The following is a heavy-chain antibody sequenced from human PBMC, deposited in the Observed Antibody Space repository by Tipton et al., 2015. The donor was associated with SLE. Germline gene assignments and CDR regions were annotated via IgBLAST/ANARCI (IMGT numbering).Heavy chain of an antibody. V-gene: IGHV4-4*08. Sequence: TLSLTCTVSGGSISSYYWSWIRQPPGKGLEWVGYIYTSGSTNYNPSLKSRVTISLDTSKNQFSLKLSSVTAADTAVDYCARGELYDAFDIWGQGTMVTVSS. CDR2: IYTSGST. CDR3: ARGELYDAFDI. D-gene: IGHD1-26*01. J-gene: IGHJ3*02. CDR1: GGSISSYY.